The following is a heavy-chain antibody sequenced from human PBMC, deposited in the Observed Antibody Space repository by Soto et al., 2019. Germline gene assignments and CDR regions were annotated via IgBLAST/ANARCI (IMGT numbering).Heavy chain of an antibody. J-gene: IGHJ4*02. Sequence: PGGSLRLSCAASGFTFSNAWMNWVRQAPGKGLEWVGRIKSKTDGRTTDYAAPVKGRFTISRDDSKNTLYLQMNSLKTEDTAVYYCTTDLLRLGELSSYSWGQGTRVTVSS. D-gene: IGHD3-16*02. V-gene: IGHV3-15*07. CDR2: IKSKTDGRTT. CDR3: TTDLLRLGELSSYS. CDR1: GFTFSNAW.